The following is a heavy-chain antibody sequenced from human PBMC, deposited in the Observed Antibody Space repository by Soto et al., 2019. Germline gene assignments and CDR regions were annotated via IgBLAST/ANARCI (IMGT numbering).Heavy chain of an antibody. CDR3: ARKKTGTMGYYYGMDV. CDR2: INPNSGGT. D-gene: IGHD1-7*01. J-gene: IGHJ6*02. Sequence: ASVKVSCKASGYTFTGYYMHWVRQAPGQGLEWMGWINPNSGGTNYAQKFQGWVTMTRDTSISTAYMELSRLRSDDTAVYYCARKKTGTMGYYYGMDVCGQGXTVTVSS. CDR1: GYTFTGYY. V-gene: IGHV1-2*04.